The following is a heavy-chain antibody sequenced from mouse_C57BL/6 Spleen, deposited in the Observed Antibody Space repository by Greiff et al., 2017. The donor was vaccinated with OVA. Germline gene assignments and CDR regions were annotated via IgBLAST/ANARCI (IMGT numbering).Heavy chain of an antibody. Sequence: EVKLQESGGGLVKPGGSLKLSCAASGFTFSDYGMHWVRQAPEKGLEWVAYISSGSSTIYYTDTVKGRFTISRDNAKNTLFLQMTSLRSEDTAMYYCARGDAWFAYWGQGTLVTVSA. CDR2: ISSGSSTI. J-gene: IGHJ3*01. CDR3: ARGDAWFAY. CDR1: GFTFSDYG. V-gene: IGHV5-17*01.